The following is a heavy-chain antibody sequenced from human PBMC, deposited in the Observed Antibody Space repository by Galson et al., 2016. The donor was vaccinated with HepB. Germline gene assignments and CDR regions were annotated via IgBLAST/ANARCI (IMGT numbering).Heavy chain of an antibody. CDR2: IYYSGSP. Sequence: SETLSLTCTVSGGSISSHYWSWIRQPPGKGLEWIGYIYYSGSPNYNPSLKSRVTISVDTSKNQFSLKLSSVTAADTAFYYCAGRFWSDLYFDHWGQGTLVTVSS. V-gene: IGHV4-59*11. CDR1: GGSISSHY. J-gene: IGHJ4*02. CDR3: AGRFWSDLYFDH. D-gene: IGHD3-3*01.